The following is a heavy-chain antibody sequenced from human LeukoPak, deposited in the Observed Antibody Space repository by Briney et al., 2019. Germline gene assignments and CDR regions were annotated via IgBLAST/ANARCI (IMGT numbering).Heavy chain of an antibody. Sequence: GGSLRLSCVASGFTFSTYAMSWVRQAPGKGLEWVSVISGTGGTTYYADSVKGRFTISRDNSKNTLFLQMNSLRAEDTAVYYCAKARGSGYYSSFDLWGRGTLVTVSS. CDR1: GFTFSTYA. V-gene: IGHV3-23*01. D-gene: IGHD6-19*01. CDR3: AKARGSGYYSSFDL. J-gene: IGHJ2*01. CDR2: ISGTGGTT.